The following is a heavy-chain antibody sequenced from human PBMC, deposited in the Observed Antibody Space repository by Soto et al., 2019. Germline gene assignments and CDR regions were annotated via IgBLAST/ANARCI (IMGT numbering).Heavy chain of an antibody. CDR2: IYPGDSDT. CDR3: ARSEGGPPYYYYYGKDV. CDR1: GYSFTSYW. V-gene: IGHV5-51*01. J-gene: IGHJ6*02. Sequence: PGESLNISCKGSGYSFTSYWIGWVRQMPGKGLEWMGIIYPGDSDTRYSPSFQGQVTISADKSISTAYLQWSSLKASDTAMYYCARSEGGPPYYYYYGKDVWGQGTTVTVSS.